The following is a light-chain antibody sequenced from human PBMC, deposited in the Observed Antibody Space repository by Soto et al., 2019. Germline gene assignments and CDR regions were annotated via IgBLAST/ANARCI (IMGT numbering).Light chain of an antibody. V-gene: IGKV1-39*01. CDR2: GAS. Sequence: IQMTQSPSSLSASVGDRVTVTCRASQSINIYLNWYQQKPGKAPTLLIYGASSLQSGVPSRFCGGGSRTDFTLTISSLQPEDFATYYCQQSYRSPYTFGQGTKLEIK. CDR1: QSINIY. CDR3: QQSYRSPYT. J-gene: IGKJ2*01.